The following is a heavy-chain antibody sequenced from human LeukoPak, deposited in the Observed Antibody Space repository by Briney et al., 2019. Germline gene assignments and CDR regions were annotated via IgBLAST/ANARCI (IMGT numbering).Heavy chain of an antibody. J-gene: IGHJ4*02. CDR2: ISYDGSNK. CDR1: GFTFSSYA. D-gene: IGHD2-2*01. Sequence: QPGRSLRLSCAASGFTFSSYAMHWVRQAPGKGLEWVAVISYDGSNKYNADSVKGRFTISRDNSKNTLYLQMNSLRAEDTAVYYCARVPGGYCSSTSCPYYFDYWGQGTLVTVSS. V-gene: IGHV3-30*01. CDR3: ARVPGGYCSSTSCPYYFDY.